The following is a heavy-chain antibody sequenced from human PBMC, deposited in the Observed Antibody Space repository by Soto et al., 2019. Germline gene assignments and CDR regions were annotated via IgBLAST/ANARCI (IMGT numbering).Heavy chain of an antibody. V-gene: IGHV1-69*12. D-gene: IGHD6-19*01. CDR2: IIPIFGTA. J-gene: IGHJ4*02. Sequence: QVQLVQSGAEVKKPGSSVKVSCKASGGTFSSYAISWVRQAPGQGLAWMGGIIPIFGTANYAQKFQDRVTITADESPSTAYMELSSLRSEDTAVYYCPSSADSSGWYYFAYWGQGTLVSVSS. CDR1: GGTFSSYA. CDR3: PSSADSSGWYYFAY.